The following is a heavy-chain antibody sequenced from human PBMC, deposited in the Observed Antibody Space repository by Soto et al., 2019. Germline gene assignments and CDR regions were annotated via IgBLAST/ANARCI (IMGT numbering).Heavy chain of an antibody. CDR1: GGSISSSNW. CDR2: IYHSGST. Sequence: QVQLQESGPGLVKPSGTLSLTCAVSGGSISSSNWWSWVRQPPGKGLEWIGEIYHSGSTNYNPSHKSRVTILVAKCKYQFSLKLCSVTAADTAVYYCARLVSTRIAVAVYFVYWGQGTLVTVSS. V-gene: IGHV4-4*02. J-gene: IGHJ4*02. CDR3: ARLVSTRIAVAVYFVY. D-gene: IGHD6-19*01.